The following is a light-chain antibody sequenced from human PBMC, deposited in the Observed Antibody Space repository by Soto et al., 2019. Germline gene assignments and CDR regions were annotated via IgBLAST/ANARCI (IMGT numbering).Light chain of an antibody. CDR2: DVS. J-gene: IGLJ2*01. CDR3: SSYTSSSTLVV. V-gene: IGLV2-14*01. CDR1: SSDVGAYNY. Sequence: QSALTQPASVSGSPGQSITISCTGTSSDVGAYNYVSWYQQHPGKAPKLMIYDVSNRPSGVSNRFSGSKSGNTASLTISGIQAEDEADYYCSSYTSSSTLVVFGGGTKVTVL.